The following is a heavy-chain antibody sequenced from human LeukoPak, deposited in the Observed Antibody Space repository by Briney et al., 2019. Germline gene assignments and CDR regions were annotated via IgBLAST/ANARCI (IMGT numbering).Heavy chain of an antibody. J-gene: IGHJ4*02. CDR1: GFTVSSNY. D-gene: IGHD2-21*02. Sequence: GGSLRLSCAASGFTVSSNYMSWVRQAPGKGLEWVSVIYSGGSTYYADSVKGRFTISRDNSKNTLYLQMNSLRAEDTAVYYCAKDSGPFVVVTAIPYYFDYWGQGTLVTVSS. CDR3: AKDSGPFVVVTAIPYYFDY. V-gene: IGHV3-53*01. CDR2: IYSGGST.